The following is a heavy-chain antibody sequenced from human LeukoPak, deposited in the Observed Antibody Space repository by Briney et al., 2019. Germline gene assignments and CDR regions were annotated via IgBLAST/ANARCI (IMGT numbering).Heavy chain of an antibody. CDR3: AKSESVRVAAAGFDY. Sequence: PGGSLRLSCAASGFTFSSYAMSWVRQAPGKGLEWVSAISGSGGSTYYADSVKGRFTISRDNSKNTLYLQMNSLRAEDTAVYYCAKSESVRVAAAGFDYWGQGTLVTVSS. J-gene: IGHJ4*02. V-gene: IGHV3-23*01. CDR1: GFTFSSYA. CDR2: ISGSGGST. D-gene: IGHD6-13*01.